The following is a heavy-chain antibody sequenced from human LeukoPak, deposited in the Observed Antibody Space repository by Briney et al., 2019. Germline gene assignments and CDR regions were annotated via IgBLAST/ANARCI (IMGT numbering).Heavy chain of an antibody. V-gene: IGHV4-59*12. CDR2: IYYSGST. J-gene: IGHJ6*03. Sequence: SETLSLTCTVSGGSISSYYWSWIRQPPGKGLEWIGYIYYSGSTNYNPSLKSRVTISVDTSKNQFSLKLSSVTAADTAVYYCARLTKNDSGSFRFGKKKRGYMDVWGKGTTVTTSS. D-gene: IGHD3-10*01. CDR1: GGSISSYY. CDR3: ARLTKNDSGSFRFGKKKRGYMDV.